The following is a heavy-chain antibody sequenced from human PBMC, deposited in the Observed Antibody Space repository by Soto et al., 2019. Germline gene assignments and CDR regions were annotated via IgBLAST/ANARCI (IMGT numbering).Heavy chain of an antibody. D-gene: IGHD4-17*01. V-gene: IGHV4-59*01. J-gene: IGHJ5*02. Sequence: SETLSLTCTVSGGSISSYYWSWIRQPPGKGLEWIGYIYYSGSTNYNPSLNSRVTISVDTSKNQFSLKLSSLNASDTAVYYCARAAGSGDYESWFMPWDKGNRV. CDR2: IYYSGST. CDR3: ARAAGSGDYESWFMP. CDR1: GGSISSYY.